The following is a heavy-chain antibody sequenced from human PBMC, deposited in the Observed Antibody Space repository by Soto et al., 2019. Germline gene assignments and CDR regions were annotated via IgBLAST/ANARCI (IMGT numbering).Heavy chain of an antibody. J-gene: IGHJ3*02. Sequence: GGSLRLSCAASGFTFSSCWMSWVRQAPGKGLEWVANIKQDGSEKYYVDSVKGRFTISRDNAKNSLYLKMNSLRAEDTVVYYCARAVPYNWNDVGAFDIWGQGTMVTVSS. CDR3: ARAVPYNWNDVGAFDI. CDR2: IKQDGSEK. D-gene: IGHD1-1*01. V-gene: IGHV3-7*01. CDR1: GFTFSSCW.